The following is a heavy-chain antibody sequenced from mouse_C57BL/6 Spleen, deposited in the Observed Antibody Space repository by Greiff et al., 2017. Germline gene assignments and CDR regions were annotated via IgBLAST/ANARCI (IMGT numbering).Heavy chain of an antibody. CDR3: TRHYSNYDAMDY. Sequence: DVKLVESGEGLVKPGGSLKLSCAASGFTFSSYAMSWVRQTPEQRLEWVAYISSGGDYIYYADTVKGRFTISRDNARNTLYLQMSSLKSEDTAMYYCTRHYSNYDAMDYWGQGTSVTVSS. CDR1: GFTFSSYA. D-gene: IGHD2-5*01. V-gene: IGHV5-9-1*02. CDR2: ISSGGDYI. J-gene: IGHJ4*01.